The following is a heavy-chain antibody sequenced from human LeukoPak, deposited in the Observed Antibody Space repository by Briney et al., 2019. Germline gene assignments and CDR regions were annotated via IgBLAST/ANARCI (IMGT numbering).Heavy chain of an antibody. V-gene: IGHV3-66*03. Sequence: GGSLRLSCAASGFTVSTNYMSWVRQAPGKGLEWVSVIYSSGSTYYADSVKGQFTIFRDNSKNTLYLQMNSLRAEDTAVYYCARDGGLAPYSSSTPFDYWGQGTLVTVSS. CDR2: IYSSGST. CDR1: GFTVSTNY. J-gene: IGHJ4*02. CDR3: ARDGGLAPYSSSTPFDY. D-gene: IGHD6-6*01.